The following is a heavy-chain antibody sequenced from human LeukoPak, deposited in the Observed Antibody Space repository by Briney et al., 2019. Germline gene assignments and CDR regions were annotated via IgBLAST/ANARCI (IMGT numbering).Heavy chain of an antibody. J-gene: IGHJ6*03. Sequence: GGSLRLSCAASGFTFSSYAMSWVRQAPGQGLEWVSAISGSGGSTYYADSVKGRFTISRDNTKNTLYLQMNSLRADDTAVYFCAKAAIAAAVTPYYYMDVWVKGTTVTVSS. CDR1: GFTFSSYA. V-gene: IGHV3-23*01. D-gene: IGHD6-13*01. CDR2: ISGSGGST. CDR3: AKAAIAAAVTPYYYMDV.